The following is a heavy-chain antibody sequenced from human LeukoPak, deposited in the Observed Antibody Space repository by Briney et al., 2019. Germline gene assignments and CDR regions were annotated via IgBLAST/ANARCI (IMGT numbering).Heavy chain of an antibody. CDR2: INSDGSEG. CDR1: GFTFSGFW. D-gene: IGHD4-17*01. J-gene: IGHJ4*02. CDR3: ARRGESTSYGDYRFDY. V-gene: IGHV3-7*03. Sequence: GGSLRLSCAVSGFTFSGFWMSWSRQAPGKGLEWVASINSDGSEGYYADVVKGRFTISRDNAKNSLYLQINSLRAEDTAVYYCARRGESTSYGDYRFDYWGQGTLVTVSS.